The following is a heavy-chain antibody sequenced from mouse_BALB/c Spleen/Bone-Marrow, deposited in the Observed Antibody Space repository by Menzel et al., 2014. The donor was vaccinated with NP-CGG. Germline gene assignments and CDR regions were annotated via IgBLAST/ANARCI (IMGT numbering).Heavy chain of an antibody. CDR1: GFTFTDYY. Sequence: DVQLVESGGGLVQPGGSLRLSCATSGFTFTDYYMSWVRQPPGKALEWLSFIRNKANGYTTEYSASVKGRFTISRDNSQSILYLQMNTLRAEDSATYYCARNYDGAMDYWGQGTSVTVSS. J-gene: IGHJ4*01. CDR3: ARNYDGAMDY. V-gene: IGHV7-3*02. D-gene: IGHD2-12*01. CDR2: IRNKANGYTT.